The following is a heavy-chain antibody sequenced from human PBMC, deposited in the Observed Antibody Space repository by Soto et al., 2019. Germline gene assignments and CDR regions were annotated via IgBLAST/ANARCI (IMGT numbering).Heavy chain of an antibody. CDR3: ARDRIVTKPPATYYRYYGVDV. CDR2: VYHTGNT. J-gene: IGHJ6*02. V-gene: IGHV4-38-2*02. CDR1: NFSISSAYY. D-gene: IGHD2-15*01. Sequence: SETLSLTCGVSNFSISSAYYWAWIRQPPGKGLEWIASVYHTGNTYFNPSLKSRVTISVDTSKNQFSLRLRSVTAADTAIYHSARDRIVTKPPATYYRYYGVDVWGQGTTVTVSS.